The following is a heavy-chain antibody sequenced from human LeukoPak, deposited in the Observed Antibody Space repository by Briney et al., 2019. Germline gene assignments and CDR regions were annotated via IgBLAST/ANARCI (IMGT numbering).Heavy chain of an antibody. Sequence: GGSLRLSCAASGFTFSSYAMHWVRQAPSKGLEWVAVISYDGSNKYYADSVKGRFTISRDNSKNTLYLQMNSLRAEDTAVYYCARGGLGYSYGNHFDYWGQGTLVTVSS. D-gene: IGHD5-18*01. CDR2: ISYDGSNK. CDR1: GFTFSSYA. CDR3: ARGGLGYSYGNHFDY. V-gene: IGHV3-30*04. J-gene: IGHJ4*02.